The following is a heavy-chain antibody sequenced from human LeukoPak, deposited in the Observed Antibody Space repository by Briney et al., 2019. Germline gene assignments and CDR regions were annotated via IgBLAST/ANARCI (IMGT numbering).Heavy chain of an antibody. D-gene: IGHD3-22*01. CDR1: GFTFSSYA. V-gene: IGHV3-30-3*01. CDR2: ISYGGSNK. J-gene: IGHJ4*02. Sequence: PGGSLRLSCAASGFTFSSYAMHWVRQAPANGLEWVAVISYGGSNKYYADSVKGRFTISRDNAKNSLYLQMNSLRDEDTAVYYCASGYYRNYFDFWGQGTLVTVSS. CDR3: ASGYYRNYFDF.